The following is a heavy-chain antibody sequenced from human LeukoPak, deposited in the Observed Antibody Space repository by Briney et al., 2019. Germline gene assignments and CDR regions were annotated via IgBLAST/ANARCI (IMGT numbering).Heavy chain of an antibody. CDR3: AKGIDYYGSGTLPY. D-gene: IGHD3-10*01. Sequence: GGSLRLSCAASGFTFSSYAMSWVRQAPGKGLEWVSAISGSGGSTYYADSVKGRFTISRDNSKDTLYLQMNSLRAEDTAVYYCAKGIDYYGSGTLPYWGQGTLVTVSS. V-gene: IGHV3-23*01. CDR1: GFTFSSYA. CDR2: ISGSGGST. J-gene: IGHJ4*02.